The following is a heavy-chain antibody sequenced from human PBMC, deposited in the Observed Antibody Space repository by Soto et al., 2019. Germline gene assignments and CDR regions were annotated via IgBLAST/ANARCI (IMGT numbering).Heavy chain of an antibody. V-gene: IGHV1-69*12. CDR2: IIPIFGTA. Sequence: QVQLVQSGAEVKKPGSSVKVSCKASGGTFSSYAISWVRQAPGQGLEWMGGIIPIFGTANYAQKFQGRVTITADESTSTAYLELSSLRSEDTAVYYGARGIRGYSGYGPAGGHICGMDVWGQGTTVTVSS. CDR1: GGTFSSYA. D-gene: IGHD5-12*01. J-gene: IGHJ6*02. CDR3: ARGIRGYSGYGPAGGHICGMDV.